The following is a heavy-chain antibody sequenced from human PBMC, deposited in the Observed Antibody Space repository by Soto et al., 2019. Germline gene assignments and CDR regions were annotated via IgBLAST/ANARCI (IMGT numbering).Heavy chain of an antibody. D-gene: IGHD4-17*01. J-gene: IGHJ6*02. V-gene: IGHV4-59*08. CDR3: ARLYGDGYYYYGMDV. Sequence: SETLSLTCTVSGGSISSYYWSWIRQPPGKGLEWIGYIYYSGSTNYNPSLKSRVTISVDTSKNQFSLKLSSVTAADTAVYYCARLYGDGYYYYGMDVWGQGTTVTVSS. CDR2: IYYSGST. CDR1: GGSISSYY.